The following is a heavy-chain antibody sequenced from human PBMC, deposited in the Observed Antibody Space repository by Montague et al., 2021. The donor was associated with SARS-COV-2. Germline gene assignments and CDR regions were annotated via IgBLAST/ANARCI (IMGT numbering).Heavy chain of an antibody. D-gene: IGHD2-15*01. CDR2: IYYSGST. CDR1: SGSINSGGFY. J-gene: IGHJ6*02. CDR3: ARSVRGYCNDDSYLARYYYGLDV. Sequence: SETLSLTCSVSSGSINSGGFYWSWIRQPPGKGLEWIGYIYYSGSTYYNPSLESRLTISVDTSKNQFSLNLSSVTAADTTVYYCARSVRGYCNDDSYLARYYYGLDVWGQGTTVTVSS. V-gene: IGHV4-31*03.